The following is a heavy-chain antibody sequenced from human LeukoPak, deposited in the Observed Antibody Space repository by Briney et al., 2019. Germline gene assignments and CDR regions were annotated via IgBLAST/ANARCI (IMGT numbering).Heavy chain of an antibody. CDR3: AKNYGTTDYYYYYYMDV. D-gene: IGHD4-17*01. V-gene: IGHV3-23*01. Sequence: GGSLRLSCAASGFTFSSYAMSWVRQAPGKGLEWVSAISGSGGSTYYADSVKGRFTISRDNSKNTLYLQMNSLRAEDTAVYYCAKNYGTTDYYYYYYMDVWGKGTTVTVSS. J-gene: IGHJ6*03. CDR1: GFTFSSYA. CDR2: ISGSGGST.